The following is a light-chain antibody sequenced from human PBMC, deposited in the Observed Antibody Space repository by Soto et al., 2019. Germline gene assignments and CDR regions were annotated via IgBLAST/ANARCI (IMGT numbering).Light chain of an antibody. CDR3: QQYAGSPS. V-gene: IGKV3-20*01. Sequence: EIVLTQSPGTLSLSPGDTAALSCRASQSVHSNYCAWYQQKPGQTPKLLIFGATSRATGVPDRFSGSESGTDYTLTITRLEPEDFAVYFCQQYAGSPSFGQGTRVDMK. CDR2: GAT. J-gene: IGKJ5*01. CDR1: QSVHSNY.